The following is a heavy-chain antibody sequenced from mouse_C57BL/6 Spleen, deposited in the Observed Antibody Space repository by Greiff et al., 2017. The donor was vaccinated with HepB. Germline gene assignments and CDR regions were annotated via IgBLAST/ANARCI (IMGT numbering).Heavy chain of an antibody. CDR2: INPNYGTT. Sequence: EVKLMESGPELVKPGASVKISCKASGYSFTDYNINWVKQSNGKSLEWIGVINPNYGTTSYNQKFKGKATLTVDQSSSTAYMQLNSLTSEDSAVYYCAPNYDYDDGAFAYWGQGTLVTVSA. D-gene: IGHD2-4*01. J-gene: IGHJ3*01. CDR3: APNYDYDDGAFAY. CDR1: GYSFTDYN. V-gene: IGHV1-39*01.